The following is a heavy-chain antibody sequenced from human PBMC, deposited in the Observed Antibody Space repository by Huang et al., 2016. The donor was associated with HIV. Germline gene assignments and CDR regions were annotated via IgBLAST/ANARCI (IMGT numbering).Heavy chain of an antibody. D-gene: IGHD1-7*01. CDR2: IKQEESEK. Sequence: VESGGRSVQPGGSIKLSCVGSTFTFGADWMSWVRQPQWKGREWVANIKQEESEKYYVDSVKGRFNISRDKARKVLFLEMDDLRVEDTAIYFCATKTAGMDIWGQGTTVTVSS. CDR3: ATKTAGMDI. V-gene: IGHV3-7*01. J-gene: IGHJ6*02. CDR1: TFTFGADW.